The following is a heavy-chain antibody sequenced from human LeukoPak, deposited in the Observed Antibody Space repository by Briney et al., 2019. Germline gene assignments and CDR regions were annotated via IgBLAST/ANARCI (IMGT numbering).Heavy chain of an antibody. D-gene: IGHD3-22*01. CDR2: IRYDGSNK. CDR3: ARDTPGYYDSSGYPRPNRSFDY. V-gene: IGHV3-30*02. Sequence: GGSLRLSCAASGFTFSSYGMHWVRQAPGKALEWVAFIRYDGSNKYYADSVKGRFTISRDNSKNTLYLQMNSLRSEDTAVYYCARDTPGYYDSSGYPRPNRSFDYWGQGTLVTVSS. J-gene: IGHJ4*02. CDR1: GFTFSSYG.